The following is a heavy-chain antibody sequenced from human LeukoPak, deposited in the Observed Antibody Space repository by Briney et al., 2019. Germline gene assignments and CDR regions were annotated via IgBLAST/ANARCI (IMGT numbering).Heavy chain of an antibody. J-gene: IGHJ4*02. Sequence: PGGSLRLSCLASGFTFRNYGMHWVRQAPGKGLEWVALIGYDGSKEFYADSVKGRFTTSRDNSMNTLFLHMNSLRVDDTAVYYCANSSFQVWGQGTLVTVSS. V-gene: IGHV3-30*02. CDR2: IGYDGSKE. CDR3: ANSSFQV. CDR1: GFTFRNYG.